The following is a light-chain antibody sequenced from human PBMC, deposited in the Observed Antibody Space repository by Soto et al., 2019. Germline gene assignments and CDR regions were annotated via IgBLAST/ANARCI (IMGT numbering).Light chain of an antibody. CDR2: ANN. CDR3: QSFDSRLSAPV. V-gene: IGLV1-40*01. J-gene: IGLJ2*01. Sequence: QSVLTQPPSVSGAPGQRVTISCTGSSSNIGAGFDVHWYHQIAGTAPKLLIYANNNRPSGVPDRFSGSKSGTSASLAITGLQGDDEADYYCQSFDSRLSAPVFGGGTKLTVL. CDR1: SSNIGAGFD.